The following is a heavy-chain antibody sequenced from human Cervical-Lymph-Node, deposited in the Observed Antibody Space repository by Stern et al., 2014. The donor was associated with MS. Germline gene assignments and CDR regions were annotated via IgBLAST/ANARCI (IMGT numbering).Heavy chain of an antibody. CDR2: IALDDAK. V-gene: IGHV2-70*01. J-gene: IGHJ4*02. CDR1: GVSLSTSGMS. D-gene: IGHD3-16*01. Sequence: QVTLKESGPALVKPTQTLTLTCTFSGVSLSTSGMSVTWLRQPPGKALEWLVLIALDDAKYYRTYLKTSLTLTNDTSKNQVVLTMTNMDPVDTATYYCARTRVGGGHYFGYWGQGTLVTGSS. CDR3: ARTRVGGGHYFGY.